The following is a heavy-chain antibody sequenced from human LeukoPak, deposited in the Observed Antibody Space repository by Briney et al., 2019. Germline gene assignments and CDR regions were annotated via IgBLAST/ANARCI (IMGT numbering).Heavy chain of an antibody. V-gene: IGHV3-33*06. CDR2: IWYDGSNK. CDR3: AKTGSAAYYYMDV. J-gene: IGHJ6*03. D-gene: IGHD3-10*01. CDR1: GFTFSSYG. Sequence: GGSLRLSCAASGFTFSSYGMHWVRQAPGKGLEWVAVIWYDGSNKYYADSVKGRFTISRDNSKNTLYLQMNSLRAEDTAVYYCAKTGSAAYYYMDVWGKGTTVTVSS.